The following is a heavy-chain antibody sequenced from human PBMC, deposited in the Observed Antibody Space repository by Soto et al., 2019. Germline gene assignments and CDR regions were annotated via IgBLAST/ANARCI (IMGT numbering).Heavy chain of an antibody. CDR3: AKDSPRRFDLMVHGDY. D-gene: IGHD1-1*01. Sequence: SVAHSGFTLNTYAMRSVRQAPLQGLEWVSAISGSGGSTYYAQYVKGRFTLSRDNSKKTLYLQMNSLRAEDTDVYYCAKDSPRRFDLMVHGDYWGQGTPVTVS. CDR2: ISGSGGST. CDR1: GFTLNTYA. V-gene: IGHV3-23*01. J-gene: IGHJ4*02.